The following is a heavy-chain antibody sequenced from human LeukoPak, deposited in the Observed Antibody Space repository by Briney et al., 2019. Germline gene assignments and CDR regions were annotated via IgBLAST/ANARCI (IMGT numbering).Heavy chain of an antibody. J-gene: IGHJ4*02. CDR3: ARVGYSNSYDY. D-gene: IGHD1-26*01. CDR1: GYTFTNFD. CDR2: MNPNTGNA. Sequence: GASAKVSCKASGYTFTNFDINWVRQATGQGLEWMGWMNPNTGNAGYAQKLQDRVTITWDASITTAYMDLSSLRSEDTAVYYCARVGYSNSYDYWGQGTLVTVSS. V-gene: IGHV1-8*03.